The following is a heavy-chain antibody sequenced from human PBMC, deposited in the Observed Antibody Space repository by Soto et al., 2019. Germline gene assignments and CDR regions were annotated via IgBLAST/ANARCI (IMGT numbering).Heavy chain of an antibody. J-gene: IGHJ4*02. CDR3: AKGLMRFGGSTSFDY. CDR2: ISGSGGST. CDR1: GFTFSSYA. V-gene: IGHV3-23*01. D-gene: IGHD3-10*01. Sequence: EVQLLESGGGLVQPGGSLRLSCAASGFTFSSYAMSWVRQAPGKGLEWVSAISGSGGSTYYADSVMGRFTISRDNSKNTLYLQMHSLRAEDTAVYYCAKGLMRFGGSTSFDYWGQGTLVTVSS.